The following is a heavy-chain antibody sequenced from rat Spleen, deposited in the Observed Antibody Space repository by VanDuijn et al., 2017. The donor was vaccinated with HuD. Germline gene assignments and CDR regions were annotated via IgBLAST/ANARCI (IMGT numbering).Heavy chain of an antibody. CDR3: ATGPRILRLDWFAY. CDR2: IFYDGSRT. CDR1: GFTFSDYN. J-gene: IGHJ3*01. V-gene: IGHV5S10*01. Sequence: EVQLVESGGRLVQPGNSLKLSCAASGFTFSDYNMAWVRQAPKKGLEWVATIFYDGSRTYYRDSVKGRFTISRDNAKSTLNLQMDSLTSEDTATYYCATGPRILRLDWFAYWGQGTLVTVSS. D-gene: IGHD1-6*01.